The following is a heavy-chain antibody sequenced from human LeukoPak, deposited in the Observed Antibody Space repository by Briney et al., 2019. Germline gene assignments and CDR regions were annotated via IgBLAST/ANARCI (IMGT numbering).Heavy chain of an antibody. CDR1: GYTFTSYA. CDR2: INAGNGNT. Sequence: GASVKVSCKASGYTFTSYAMHWVRQAPGQRLEWMGWINAGNGNTKYSQKFQGRVTITRDTSASTAYMELSSLRSEDTAVYYCARAEEYDDVMIVVVIPSYGMDVWGQGTTVTVSS. D-gene: IGHD3-22*01. J-gene: IGHJ6*02. CDR3: ARAEEYDDVMIVVVIPSYGMDV. V-gene: IGHV1-3*01.